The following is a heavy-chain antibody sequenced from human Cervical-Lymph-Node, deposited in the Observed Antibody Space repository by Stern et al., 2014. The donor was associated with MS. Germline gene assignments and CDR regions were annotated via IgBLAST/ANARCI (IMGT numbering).Heavy chain of an antibody. V-gene: IGHV4-61*02. J-gene: IGHJ5*02. CDR3: ARDRWELLNWFDP. Sequence: QLQLQESGPGLVKPSQTLSLTCTVSGGSISSGSYYWSWIRQPAGKGLEWIGRIYTSGSTNYNPSLKSRVTISVDTAKKQFSLKLSSVTAADTAVYYCARDRWELLNWFDPWGQGTLVTVSS. CDR2: IYTSGST. CDR1: GGSISSGSYY. D-gene: IGHD1-26*01.